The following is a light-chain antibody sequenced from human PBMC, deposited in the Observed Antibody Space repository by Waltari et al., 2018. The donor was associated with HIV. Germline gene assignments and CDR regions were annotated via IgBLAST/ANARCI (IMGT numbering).Light chain of an antibody. CDR3: QQSYSTPLT. J-gene: IGKJ4*01. CDR1: QSVNNF. CDR2: AAS. V-gene: IGKV1-39*01. Sequence: DRVTITCRASQSVNNFLNWYQQKPGKAPKLLISAASSLHSGVPSRFSGSGSGTDFTLTISSLLPENFATYYCQQSYSTPLTFGGGTKVEIK.